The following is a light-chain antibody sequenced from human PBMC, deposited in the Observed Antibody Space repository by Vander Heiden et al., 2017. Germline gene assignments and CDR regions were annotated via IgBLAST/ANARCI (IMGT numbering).Light chain of an antibody. CDR3: AVWDDSMNSWV. CDR1: STNTEPNS. J-gene: IGLJ2*01. V-gene: IGLV1-44*01. Sequence: QSVLIQPPSASGTPGQRVTISCPGSSTNTEPNSVNWPQHLPGTAPKPPIYANNQRPSGAPARFSGSSSGTSTSLTITRRRAADEADYYYAVWDDSMNSWVFGGGTKLTVL. CDR2: ANN.